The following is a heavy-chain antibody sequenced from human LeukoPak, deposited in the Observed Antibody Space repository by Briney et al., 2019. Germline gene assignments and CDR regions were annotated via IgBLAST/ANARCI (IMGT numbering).Heavy chain of an antibody. J-gene: IGHJ4*02. D-gene: IGHD3-16*01. CDR1: GGSISSYY. CDR2: IYYSGST. CDR3: ARYGLAYTYDF. V-gene: IGHV4-59*01. Sequence: SETLPLTCTVSGGSISSYYWSWIRQPPGKGLEWIGYIYYSGSTNYNPSLKSRVTMSVDTSKNQFSLKLSSVTAADTAVYYCARYGLAYTYDFWGQGTLVTVSS.